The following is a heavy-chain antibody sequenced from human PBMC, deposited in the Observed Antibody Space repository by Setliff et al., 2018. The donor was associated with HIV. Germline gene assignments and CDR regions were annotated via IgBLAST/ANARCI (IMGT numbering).Heavy chain of an antibody. V-gene: IGHV4-39*01. D-gene: IGHD1-26*01. CDR1: GDSLSSSSYY. J-gene: IGHJ4*02. Sequence: PSETLSLTCTVSGDSLSSSSYYWGWIRQPPGKGLEWIGSIFYSGTTYYNPSLESRVTISVDTSKNQFSLNLTSVTAADTAVYYCARGGFKWSGSYADYWGQGTLVTVSS. CDR2: IFYSGTT. CDR3: ARGGFKWSGSYADY.